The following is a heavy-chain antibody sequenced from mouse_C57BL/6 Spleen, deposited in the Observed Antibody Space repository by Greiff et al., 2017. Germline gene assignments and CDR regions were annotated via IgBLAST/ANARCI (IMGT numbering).Heavy chain of an antibody. V-gene: IGHV1-54*01. Sequence: QVQLQQSGAELVRPGTSVKVSCKASGYAFTNYLIEWVKQRPGQGLEWIGVINPGSGGTNYNEKFKGKATLTADKSSSTAYMQLSSLTSEDSAVDFYARTEAQATYALDYWGQGTTVTVSS. J-gene: IGHJ4*01. CDR3: ARTEAQATYALDY. CDR1: GYAFTNYL. CDR2: INPGSGGT. D-gene: IGHD3-2*02.